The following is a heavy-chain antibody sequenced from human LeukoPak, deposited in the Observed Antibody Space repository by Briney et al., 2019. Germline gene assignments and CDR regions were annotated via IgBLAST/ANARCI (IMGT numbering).Heavy chain of an antibody. Sequence: SETLSLTCTVSGGSISSYYWSWIRQPPGKGLEWIGYIYYSGSTNYNPSLKSRVTISVDTSKNQFSLKLSSATAADTAVYYCARVKTKRSYFDYWGQGTLVTVSS. V-gene: IGHV4-59*01. J-gene: IGHJ4*02. CDR1: GGSISSYY. D-gene: IGHD2-8*01. CDR2: IYYSGST. CDR3: ARVKTKRSYFDY.